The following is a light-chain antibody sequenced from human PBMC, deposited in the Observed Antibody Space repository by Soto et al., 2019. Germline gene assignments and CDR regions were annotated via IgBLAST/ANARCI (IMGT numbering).Light chain of an antibody. CDR1: QNINVW. Sequence: DIQMTQSPSTLSASVGDRVTITCRASQNINVWLAWYQQKPGKAPKLLIYKASSLESGVPSRFSGSGSGTEFTLTISSLQPDDFATYYCQQYNSYSTVGRGTKVEIK. J-gene: IGKJ1*01. V-gene: IGKV1-5*03. CDR3: QQYNSYST. CDR2: KAS.